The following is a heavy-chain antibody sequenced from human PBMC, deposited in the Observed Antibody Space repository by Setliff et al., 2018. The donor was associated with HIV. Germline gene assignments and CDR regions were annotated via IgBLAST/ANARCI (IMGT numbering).Heavy chain of an antibody. Sequence: SETLSLTCTVSGGSISSYFWSWIRQPPGKGLEWIGYMSYSGSTYYNPSLKSRIIMSVDTSKNQFSLKLSSATAADTALYYCARSDSYCAGDCYGVDGVDAFDIWGQGTMVTVSS. D-gene: IGHD2-21*02. CDR3: ARSDSYCAGDCYGVDGVDAFDI. CDR1: GGSISSYF. V-gene: IGHV4-59*01. J-gene: IGHJ3*02. CDR2: MSYSGST.